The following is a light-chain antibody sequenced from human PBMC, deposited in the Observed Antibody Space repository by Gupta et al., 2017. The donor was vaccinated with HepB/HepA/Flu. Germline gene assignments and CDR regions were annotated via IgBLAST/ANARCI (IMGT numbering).Light chain of an antibody. CDR1: SSDVGSYKL. CDR2: EVS. V-gene: IGLV2-23*02. Sequence: QSALTQPASVAGSPGQSITISCTGTSSDVGSYKLVSWYQHHPGKAPKLMIYEVSKRPSGVSNRFSGSKSGNTASLTISGLQAEDEADYSCCSYAGTSAYVLFGGGTKLTVL. J-gene: IGLJ2*01. CDR3: CSYAGTSAYVL.